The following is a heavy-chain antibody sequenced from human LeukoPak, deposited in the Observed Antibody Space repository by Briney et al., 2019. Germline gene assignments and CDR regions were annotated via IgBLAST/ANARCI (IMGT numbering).Heavy chain of an antibody. D-gene: IGHD2-2*01. CDR3: ARYCSSTSCYGFDY. Sequence: PSETLSLTCAVSGYSISSGYYWGWIRQPPGKGLEWIGSIYHSGSTYYNPSLKSRVTILVDTSKNQFSLKLSSVTAADTAVYYCARYCSSTSCYGFDYWGQGTLVTVSS. CDR2: IYHSGST. J-gene: IGHJ4*02. CDR1: GYSISSGYY. V-gene: IGHV4-38-2*01.